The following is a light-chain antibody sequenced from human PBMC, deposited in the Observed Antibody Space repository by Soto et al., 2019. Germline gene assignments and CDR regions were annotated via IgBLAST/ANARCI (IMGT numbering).Light chain of an antibody. Sequence: QSVLTQPPPASGSPGQSVTLSCPGTSSDVGAYNYVSWYQQHPGKAPKLMIYEVSKRPSGVPDRFSGSKSGNTASLTVSGLQAEDETDYYCSSYAGSNTYVFGTGTKVTVL. CDR1: SSDVGAYNY. V-gene: IGLV2-8*01. CDR2: EVS. CDR3: SSYAGSNTYV. J-gene: IGLJ1*01.